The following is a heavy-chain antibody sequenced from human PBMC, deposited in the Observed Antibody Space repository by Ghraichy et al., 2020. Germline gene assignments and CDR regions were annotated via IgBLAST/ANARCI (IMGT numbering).Heavy chain of an antibody. Sequence: SVKVSCKASGGTFSSYAISWVRQAPGQGLEWMGRIIPILGIANYAQKFQGRVTITADKSTSTAYMELSSLRSEDTAVYYCARDREGGYGSGYDYWGQGTLVTVSS. CDR3: ARDREGGYGSGYDY. D-gene: IGHD6-19*01. V-gene: IGHV1-69*04. CDR1: GGTFSSYA. CDR2: IIPILGIA. J-gene: IGHJ4*02.